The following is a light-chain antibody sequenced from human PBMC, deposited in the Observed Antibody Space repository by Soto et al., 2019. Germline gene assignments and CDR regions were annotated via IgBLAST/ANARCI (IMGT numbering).Light chain of an antibody. Sequence: EIVLTQSPATLSLSPGERATLSCRASQSVGGFLAWYQQRSGQTPKLLIYDASKRSPGIPARFSGSGSGTDFTLTISSLEPEDFAVYDCQHRSNWLGTFGPGTKVDIK. CDR1: QSVGGF. CDR3: QHRSNWLGT. CDR2: DAS. V-gene: IGKV3-11*01. J-gene: IGKJ3*01.